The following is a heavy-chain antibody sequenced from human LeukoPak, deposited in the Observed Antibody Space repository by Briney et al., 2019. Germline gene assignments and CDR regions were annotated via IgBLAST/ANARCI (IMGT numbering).Heavy chain of an antibody. CDR3: ARSSSGGTRHDY. V-gene: IGHV1-69*01. J-gene: IGHJ4*02. Sequence: GSSVKVSCKASGGTFNSYAISWVRQAPGQGLEWMGWIIPIFGTANYAHKFQGRVTITADESTSTAYMELSSLRSEDTAVYYCARSSSGGTRHDYWGQGTLVTVSS. CDR1: GGTFNSYA. D-gene: IGHD2-15*01. CDR2: IIPIFGTA.